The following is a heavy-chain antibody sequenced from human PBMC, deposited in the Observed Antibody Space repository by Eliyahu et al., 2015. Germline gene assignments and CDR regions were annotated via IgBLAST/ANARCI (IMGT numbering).Heavy chain of an antibody. CDR2: IKSKVAGGTT. CDR3: TTPRPPDY. Sequence: EVQLVESGGGLVKPGGSLRLSCVASGFPFSNAWMSWVRQAPGKGLEWVGRIKSKVAGGTTDYAAPVKGRFTISRDDSKDTVYLQMNSLKTDDTAVYYCTTPRPPDYWGQGTLVTVSS. V-gene: IGHV3-15*01. CDR1: GFPFSNAW. J-gene: IGHJ4*02.